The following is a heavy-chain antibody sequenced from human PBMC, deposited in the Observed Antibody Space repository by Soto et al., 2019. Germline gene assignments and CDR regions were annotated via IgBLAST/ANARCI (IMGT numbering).Heavy chain of an antibody. CDR2: IKQDGSEK. CDR3: AREYCSGGSCYSPYYYYYYMDV. J-gene: IGHJ6*03. CDR1: GFTFSSYW. V-gene: IGHV3-7*01. Sequence: GGSLRLSCAASGFTFSSYWMSWVRQAPGKGLEWVANIKQDGSEKYYVDSVKGRFTISRDNAKNSLYLQMNSLRAEDTAVYYCAREYCSGGSCYSPYYYYYYMDVWGKGTTVTVSS. D-gene: IGHD2-15*01.